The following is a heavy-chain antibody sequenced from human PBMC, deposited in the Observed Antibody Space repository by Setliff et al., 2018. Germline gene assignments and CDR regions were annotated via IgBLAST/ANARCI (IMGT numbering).Heavy chain of an antibody. CDR1: GGSISSSSYY. D-gene: IGHD6-19*01. CDR3: ARRPSGGWFLNWFDP. Sequence: PSETLSLTCTVSGGSISSSSYYWGWIRQPPXXXXXXXXXXXXXXXTXYNPSLXXRVTISVDTSKNQFSLKLSSVTAADTAVYYCARRPSGGWFLNWFDPWGQGTLVTVSS. CDR2: XXXXXXT. J-gene: IGHJ5*02. V-gene: IGHV4-39*01.